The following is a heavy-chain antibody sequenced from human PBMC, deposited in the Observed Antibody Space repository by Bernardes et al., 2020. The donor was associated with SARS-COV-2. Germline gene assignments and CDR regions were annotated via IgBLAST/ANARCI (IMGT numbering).Heavy chain of an antibody. V-gene: IGHV3-21*01. J-gene: IGHJ4*02. D-gene: IGHD3-3*01. CDR3: ARDTYDFWSGYYGPFRY. CDR2: ISSSSSYI. Sequence: GSLRLPSAASAFTFSSYSINWVRPAPGKGLEWVSSISSSSSYIYYADSVKGRFTISRDNAKNSLYLQMNSLRAEDTAVYYCARDTYDFWSGYYGPFRYWGQGTLVTVSS. CDR1: AFTFSSYS.